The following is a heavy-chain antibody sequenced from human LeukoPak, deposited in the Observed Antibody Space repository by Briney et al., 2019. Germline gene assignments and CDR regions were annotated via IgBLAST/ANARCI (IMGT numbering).Heavy chain of an antibody. CDR1: GGTFSSYA. D-gene: IGHD6-13*01. V-gene: IGHV1-69*06. CDR3: AGYSSSWHPLIQSYNWFAP. Sequence: ASVKVSCKASGGTFSSYAISWVRQAPGQGLEWMGGIIPIFGTANCAQKFQGRVTITADKSTSTAYMELSSLRSEDTAVYYCAGYSSSWHPLIQSYNWFAPWGQGTLVTVSS. CDR2: IIPIFGTA. J-gene: IGHJ5*02.